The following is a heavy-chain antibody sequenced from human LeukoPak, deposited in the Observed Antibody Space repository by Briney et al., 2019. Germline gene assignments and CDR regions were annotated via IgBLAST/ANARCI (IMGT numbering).Heavy chain of an antibody. D-gene: IGHD3-22*01. Sequence: ASVRVSCKASGYTFSKYDINWVRQVTGQGLEWMGRMNPNSGNAGYAQNFQDRVTMTRDTSIDTAYMELSSLTSEDTALYYCVRRADDYDSSCYIHWGQGTLVTVSS. CDR3: VRRADDYDSSCYIH. V-gene: IGHV1-8*01. CDR2: MNPNSGNA. J-gene: IGHJ1*01. CDR1: GYTFSKYD.